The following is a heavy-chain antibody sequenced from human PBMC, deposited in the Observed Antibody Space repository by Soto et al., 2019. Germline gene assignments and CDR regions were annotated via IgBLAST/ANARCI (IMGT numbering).Heavy chain of an antibody. CDR3: ARVDSGYGAYYYYGMDV. CDR1: GFTFSSYW. CDR2: IKQDGSEK. Sequence: GSLRLSCAASGFTFSSYWMSWVRQAPGKGLEWVANIKQDGSEKYYVDSVKGRFTISRDNAKNSLYLQMNGLRAEDTAVYYCARVDSGYGAYYYYGMDVWGQGTTVTVSS. V-gene: IGHV3-7*01. D-gene: IGHD5-12*01. J-gene: IGHJ6*02.